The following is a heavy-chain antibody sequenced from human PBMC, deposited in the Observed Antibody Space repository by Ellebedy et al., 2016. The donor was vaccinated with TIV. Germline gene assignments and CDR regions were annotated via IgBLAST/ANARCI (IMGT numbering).Heavy chain of an antibody. CDR1: GFTFGSFS. V-gene: IGHV3-23*01. Sequence: GESLKISCAASGFTFGSFSMHWVRQAPGKGLEWLSVISGGGDKTYHAIYVKGPFTIIRDNSKNTLYLQMDRLRAEDTAVYYCAKGTSSGFNYDRVGCEYWGQGTLVTVSS. CDR2: ISGGGDKT. CDR3: AKGTSSGFNYDRVGCEY. D-gene: IGHD3-22*01. J-gene: IGHJ4*02.